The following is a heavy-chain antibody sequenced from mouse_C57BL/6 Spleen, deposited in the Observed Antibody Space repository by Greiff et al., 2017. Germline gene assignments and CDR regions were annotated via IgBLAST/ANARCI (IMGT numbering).Heavy chain of an antibody. Sequence: VQLQQPGAELVMPGASVKLSCKASGYTFTSYWMHWVKQRPGQGLEWIGEIDPSDSYTNYNQKFKGKSTLTVDKSSSTAYMQLSSLTSEDSAVYYCARRLIYYDQGDAMDYWGQGTSVTVSS. D-gene: IGHD2-4*01. CDR2: IDPSDSYT. V-gene: IGHV1-69*01. J-gene: IGHJ4*01. CDR3: ARRLIYYDQGDAMDY. CDR1: GYTFTSYW.